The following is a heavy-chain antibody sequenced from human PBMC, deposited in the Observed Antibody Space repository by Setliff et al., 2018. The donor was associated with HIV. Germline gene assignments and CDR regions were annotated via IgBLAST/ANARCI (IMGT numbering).Heavy chain of an antibody. CDR2: IYSDGST. CDR3: ARLRLYNSALDY. V-gene: IGHV3-66*02. J-gene: IGHJ4*02. D-gene: IGHD3-10*01. Sequence: GGSLRLSCAASGFTFSNYWMSWVRQAPGKGLEWVSTIYSDGSTYHADSVKGRFTLSRDISENALYLQIDSLRPEDTAVYYCARLRLYNSALDYWGQGTLVTVSS. CDR1: GFTFSNYW.